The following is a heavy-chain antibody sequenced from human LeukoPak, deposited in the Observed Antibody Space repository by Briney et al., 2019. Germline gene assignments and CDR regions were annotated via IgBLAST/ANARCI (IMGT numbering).Heavy chain of an antibody. CDR3: ARDRLWFGESPDAFDI. V-gene: IGHV3-48*01. J-gene: IGHJ3*02. Sequence: GGSLRLSCAASGFTFSSYSMNWVRQAPGKGLEWVSYISSSSTIYYADSVKGRFTISRDNAKNSLYLQMNSLRAEDTAVYYCARDRLWFGESPDAFDIWGQGTMVTVSS. CDR2: ISSSSTI. CDR1: GFTFSSYS. D-gene: IGHD3-10*01.